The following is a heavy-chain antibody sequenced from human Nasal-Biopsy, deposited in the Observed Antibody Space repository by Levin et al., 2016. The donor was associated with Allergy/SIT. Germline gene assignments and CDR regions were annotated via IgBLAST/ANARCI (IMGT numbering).Heavy chain of an antibody. V-gene: IGHV3-23*01. CDR2: ISGSGGST. CDR1: PGFTFSSYA. D-gene: IGHD3-3*01. CDR3: TKDLGSTAGRFLEWLFAGDY. J-gene: IGHJ4*02. Sequence: GGSLRLSCAAXPGFTFSSYAMSWVRQAPGKGLEWVSTISGSGGSTYYADSLKGRFTISRDNSKNTLYLRTNSLRAEDTAVYYCTKDLGSTAGRFLEWLFAGDYWGQGTLVTVSS.